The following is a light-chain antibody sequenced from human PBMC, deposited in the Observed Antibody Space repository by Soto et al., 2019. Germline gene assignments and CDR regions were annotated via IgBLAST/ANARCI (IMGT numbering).Light chain of an antibody. Sequence: EILMTQSPATLSVSPGERATLSCRASQSVGSNLAWYQQKPGQAPRLLIYGASTRATGIPARFSGSGSGTEFTLTIGSLQSEDFAVYYCRQYNNWWTFGQGTKVGIK. J-gene: IGKJ1*01. CDR3: RQYNNWWT. V-gene: IGKV3-15*01. CDR1: QSVGSN. CDR2: GAS.